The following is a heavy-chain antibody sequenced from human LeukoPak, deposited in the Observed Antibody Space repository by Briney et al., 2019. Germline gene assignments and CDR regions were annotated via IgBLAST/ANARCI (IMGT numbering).Heavy chain of an antibody. Sequence: ASVKVSCKASGYTFTAYFMHWVRQAPGQGLEWMGWIKPNSGGTQSAQKFQGRVTMTRDTSITTAYMELSRLRSDDTAVYYCARDKAAAGTNYFDYWGQGTLVTVSS. V-gene: IGHV1-2*02. J-gene: IGHJ4*02. D-gene: IGHD6-13*01. CDR3: ARDKAAAGTNYFDY. CDR2: IKPNSGGT. CDR1: GYTFTAYF.